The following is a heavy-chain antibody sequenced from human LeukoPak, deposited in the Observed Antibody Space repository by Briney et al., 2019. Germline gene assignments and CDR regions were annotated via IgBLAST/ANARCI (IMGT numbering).Heavy chain of an antibody. CDR1: GYTFTSYD. Sequence: ASVKVSCKASGYTFTSYDINWVRQATGQGLEWMGWMNPNSGNTGYAQKFQGRVTITRNTSISTAYMELSSLRSEDTAVYYCARAPPRERVGAILPRVFDYWGQGTLVTVSS. D-gene: IGHD1-26*01. CDR3: ARAPPRERVGAILPRVFDY. V-gene: IGHV1-8*03. CDR2: MNPNSGNT. J-gene: IGHJ4*02.